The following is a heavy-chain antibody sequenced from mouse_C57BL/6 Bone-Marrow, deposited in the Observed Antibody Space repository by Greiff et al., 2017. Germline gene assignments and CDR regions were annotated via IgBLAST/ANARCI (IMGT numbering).Heavy chain of an antibody. V-gene: IGHV1-61*01. J-gene: IGHJ4*01. Sequence: QVQLQQPGAELVRPGSSVKLSCKASGYTFTSYWMDWVKQRPGQGLEWIGNIYPSDSETHYNQKFKDKATLSVDTSSSTAYMQLSSLTSEDSAVYYCAIITTIVAHGYAMDYWGQGTSVTVSS. CDR3: AIITTIVAHGYAMDY. CDR2: IYPSDSET. CDR1: GYTFTSYW. D-gene: IGHD1-1*01.